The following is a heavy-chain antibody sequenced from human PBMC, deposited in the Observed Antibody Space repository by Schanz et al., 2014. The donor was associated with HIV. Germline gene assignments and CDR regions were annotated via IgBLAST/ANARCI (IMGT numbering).Heavy chain of an antibody. Sequence: EEQLLESGGGLVQTGGSLRLSCVASGFTFSDFSMNWVRRAPGKGLEWISAVRHDGGATYYADSVKGRFTISRDNSRNILYLQMSNLRAEDTALYYCVTEQYSTISAWGQGALVIVSS. J-gene: IGHJ5*02. V-gene: IGHV3-23*01. CDR1: GFTFSDFS. D-gene: IGHD2-15*01. CDR3: VTEQYSTISA. CDR2: VRHDGGAT.